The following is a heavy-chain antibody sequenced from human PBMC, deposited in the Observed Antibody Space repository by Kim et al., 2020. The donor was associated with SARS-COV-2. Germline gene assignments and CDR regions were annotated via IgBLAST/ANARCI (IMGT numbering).Heavy chain of an antibody. CDR2: ISDSGGCT. D-gene: IGHD5-12*01. CDR1: EFTFDSYA. V-gene: IGHV3-23*01. J-gene: IGHJ4*02. Sequence: GGSLRLSCAASEFTFDSYAMNWVRQGPGKVMEWVSGISDSGGCTYYADSVKGRFTISRDNSKNTLYLQMNSLRAEDTAIYYCAKDSKYRGYAVDHRGYFDYWGQGTLVTVSS. CDR3: AKDSKYRGYAVDHRGYFDY.